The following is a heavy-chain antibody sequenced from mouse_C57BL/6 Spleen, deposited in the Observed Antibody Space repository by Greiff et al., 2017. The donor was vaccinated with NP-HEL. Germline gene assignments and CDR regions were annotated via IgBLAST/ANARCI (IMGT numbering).Heavy chain of an antibody. CDR2: ISSGGSYT. CDR1: GFTFSSYG. CDR3: ARHGYSNYEGYFDV. D-gene: IGHD2-5*01. J-gene: IGHJ1*03. V-gene: IGHV5-6*01. Sequence: EVKLMESGGDLVKPGGSLKLSCAASGFTFSSYGMSWVRQTPDKRLEWVATISSGGSYTYYPDSVKGRFTISRDNAKNTLYLQMSSLKSEDTAMYYCARHGYSNYEGYFDVWGTGTTVTVSS.